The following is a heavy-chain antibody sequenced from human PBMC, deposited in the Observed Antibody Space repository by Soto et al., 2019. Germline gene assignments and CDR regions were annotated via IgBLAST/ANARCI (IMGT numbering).Heavy chain of an antibody. CDR2: FYYSENT. Sequence: SETLCLTCSVSVGSITGKSYSWGGIRQPPGKGLEWIGTFYYSENTYYNPSLKSRVTISVDTSKNQFSLKLSSVTAADTAVYYCAKLAGYCSGNSCHGDYAMDVWGQGTTVTVSS. CDR1: VGSITGKSYS. D-gene: IGHD2-2*01. CDR3: AKLAGYCSGNSCHGDYAMDV. J-gene: IGHJ6*02. V-gene: IGHV4-39*01.